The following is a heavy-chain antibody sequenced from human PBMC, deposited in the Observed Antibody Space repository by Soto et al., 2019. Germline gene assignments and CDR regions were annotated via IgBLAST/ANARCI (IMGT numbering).Heavy chain of an antibody. CDR1: GFTFTSYA. J-gene: IGHJ4*02. Sequence: QVQLVESGGGVVQPGRSLRLSCAASGFTFTSYAMQWVRQAPGKGLEWVAVISNDEGDYKYGDSVKGRFTISRDNSRNTLYLQMDSLRTEDTAVYYCAKDRNRGPAAYDFDYWGQGTLVTVSS. V-gene: IGHV3-30*18. CDR2: ISNDEGDY. CDR3: AKDRNRGPAAYDFDY. D-gene: IGHD2-2*01.